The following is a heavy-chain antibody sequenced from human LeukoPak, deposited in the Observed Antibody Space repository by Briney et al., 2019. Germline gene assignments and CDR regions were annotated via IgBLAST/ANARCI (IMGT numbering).Heavy chain of an antibody. V-gene: IGHV1-18*01. Sequence: ASVNVSCKASGYSFTSYGITWVRQAPGQGLEWMGWINPYSGNTNYAQKLQGRVTMTTDTSTSTAYMDLRSLRSDDTAVYYCARERSGWFFSNWGQGTLVTVSS. CDR1: GYSFTSYG. J-gene: IGHJ4*02. CDR3: ARERSGWFFSN. D-gene: IGHD6-19*01. CDR2: INPYSGNT.